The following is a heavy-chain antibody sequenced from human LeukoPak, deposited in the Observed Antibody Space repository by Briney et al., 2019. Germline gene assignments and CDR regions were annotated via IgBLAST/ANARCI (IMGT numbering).Heavy chain of an antibody. CDR1: GFTFSSYG. CDR2: ISGSGGST. V-gene: IGHV3-23*01. Sequence: GGSLRLSCAASGFTFSSYGMSWVRQAPGKGLEWVSAISGSGGSTYYADSVKGRFTISRDNSKNTLYLQMNSLRAEDTAVYYCARKYYYDSSGYYYRYYYYMDVWGKGTTVTISS. CDR3: ARKYYYDSSGYYYRYYYYMDV. D-gene: IGHD3-22*01. J-gene: IGHJ6*03.